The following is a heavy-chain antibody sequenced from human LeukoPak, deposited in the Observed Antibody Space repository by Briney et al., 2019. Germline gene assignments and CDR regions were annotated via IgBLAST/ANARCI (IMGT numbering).Heavy chain of an antibody. CDR2: ISSSSSTI. Sequence: GGSLRLSCAASGFSFNNAWMSWVRQAPGKGLEWVSYISSSSSTIYYADSVKGRFTISRDNAKNSLYLQMNSLRAEDTAVYYCARDAYGSGSSHDYWGQGTLVTVSS. CDR1: GFSFNNAW. V-gene: IGHV3-48*01. CDR3: ARDAYGSGSSHDY. D-gene: IGHD3-10*01. J-gene: IGHJ4*02.